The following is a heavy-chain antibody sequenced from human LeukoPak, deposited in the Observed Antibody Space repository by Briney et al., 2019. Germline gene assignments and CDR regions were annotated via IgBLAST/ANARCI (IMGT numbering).Heavy chain of an antibody. CDR2: IIPIFGTA. CDR3: ASDAGYSYGPGLFDY. CDR1: GGTFSSYA. J-gene: IGHJ4*02. D-gene: IGHD5-18*01. Sequence: SVKVSCKASGGTFSSYAISWVRQAPGQGLEWMGGIIPIFGTANYAQKFQGRVTITADESTSTAYMELSSLRSEDTAVYYCASDAGYSYGPGLFDYWGQGTLVTVSS. V-gene: IGHV1-69*13.